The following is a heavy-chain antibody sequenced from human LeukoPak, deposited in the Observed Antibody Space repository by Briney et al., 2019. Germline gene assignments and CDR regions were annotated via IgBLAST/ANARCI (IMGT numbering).Heavy chain of an antibody. J-gene: IGHJ5*02. CDR1: GFTFSSYT. V-gene: IGHV3-23*01. D-gene: IGHD6-13*01. CDR3: AKEQGAAGVTGRSSNWFDP. Sequence: GGSPRLSCAASGFTFSSYTMSWVRQAPGKGLEWVSGISGSGGNTYYADSVKGRFTISRDNSKNTLYLQMNSLRAEDTAIYYCAKEQGAAGVTGRSSNWFDPWGQGTLVTVSS. CDR2: ISGSGGNT.